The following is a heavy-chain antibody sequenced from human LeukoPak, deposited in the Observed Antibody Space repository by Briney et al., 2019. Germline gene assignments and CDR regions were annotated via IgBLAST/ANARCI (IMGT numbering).Heavy chain of an antibody. J-gene: IGHJ4*02. CDR3: ANLVPKYRNDY. V-gene: IGHV3-48*01. D-gene: IGHD3-16*02. CDR1: GFTFSSYS. Sequence: HPGGSLRLSCAASGFTFSSYSMNWVRQAPGKGLEWVSYISSSSSTIYYADSVKGRFTISRDNSKNTLYLQMNSLRAEDTAVYYCANLVPKYRNDYWGQGTLVTVSS. CDR2: ISSSSSTI.